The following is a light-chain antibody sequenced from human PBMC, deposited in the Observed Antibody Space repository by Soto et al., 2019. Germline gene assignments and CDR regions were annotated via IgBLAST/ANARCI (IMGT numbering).Light chain of an antibody. CDR2: KSS. J-gene: IGKJ1*01. V-gene: IGKV1-5*03. CDR1: QTISSW. Sequence: DIQMTQSPSPLSGSVGDRVTITCRAGQTISSWLAWYHQKPGKAPKLLNYKSSILKSGVSSRFSGSGSGTEFTLIISSLQPDDVATYYCQHYNSYSGAFGQGTKVDI. CDR3: QHYNSYSGA.